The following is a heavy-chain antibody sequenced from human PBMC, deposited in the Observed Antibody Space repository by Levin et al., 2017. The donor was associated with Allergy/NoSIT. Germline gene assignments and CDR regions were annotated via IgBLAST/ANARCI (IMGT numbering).Heavy chain of an antibody. CDR1: GYTFSDYY. CDR2: IHPNSGDT. Sequence: GGSLRLSCKTSGYTFSDYYIYWVRQAPGQGLECLGWIHPNSGDTTYAQRFQGRVIMTRDTSTTTVYMEGTSLTSDDTAMYYCTRVPVAGTGFGFWGQGTPVTVSS. CDR3: TRVPVAGTGFGF. D-gene: IGHD3-9*01. V-gene: IGHV1-2*02. J-gene: IGHJ4*02.